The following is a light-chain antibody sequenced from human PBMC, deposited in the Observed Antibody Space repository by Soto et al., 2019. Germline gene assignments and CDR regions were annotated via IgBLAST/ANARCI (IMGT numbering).Light chain of an antibody. V-gene: IGKV1-39*01. CDR1: QSISSY. Sequence: IHMTQSASSLSASIGYRVTITCRASQSISSYLNWYQQKQGKAPKLLIYAASSLQSGVPSRFSGSVYGTDFNLTIISLQPEDFATYYCQQSYSLPRPFAQGTKVDIK. CDR2: AAS. J-gene: IGKJ1*01. CDR3: QQSYSLPRP.